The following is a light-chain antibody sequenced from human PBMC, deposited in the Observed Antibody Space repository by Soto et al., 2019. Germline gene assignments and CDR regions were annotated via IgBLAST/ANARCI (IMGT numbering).Light chain of an antibody. CDR2: DVS. Sequence: QSVLTQPASVSGSPLQSITISCTGTSSDVGGYNYVSWYQQHPGKAPKLMIYDVSNRPSGVSNRFSGSKSGNTASLTISGLQAEDEADYYCSSYKSSSTLYVFGTGTKVTV. CDR3: SSYKSSSTLYV. V-gene: IGLV2-14*01. J-gene: IGLJ1*01. CDR1: SSDVGGYNY.